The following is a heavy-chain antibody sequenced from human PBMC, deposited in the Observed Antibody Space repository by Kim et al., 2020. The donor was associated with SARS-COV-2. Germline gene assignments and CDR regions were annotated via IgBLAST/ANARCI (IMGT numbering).Heavy chain of an antibody. Sequence: GGSLRLSCAASGFTFSSYSMNWVRQAPGKGLEWVSSISSSSSYIYYADSVKGRFTISRDNAKNSLYLQMNSLRAEDTAVYYCARDYSNYVYFDYWGQGTLVTVSS. CDR2: ISSSSSYI. J-gene: IGHJ4*02. D-gene: IGHD4-4*01. CDR1: GFTFSSYS. V-gene: IGHV3-21*01. CDR3: ARDYSNYVYFDY.